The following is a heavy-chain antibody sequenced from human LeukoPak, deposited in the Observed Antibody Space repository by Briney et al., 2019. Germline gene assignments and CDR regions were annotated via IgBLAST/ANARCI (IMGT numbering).Heavy chain of an antibody. Sequence: ASVKVSCKASGGTFSSYAISWVRQAPGQGLEWMGGIIPIFGTANYAQKFQGRVTITADESTSTAYMELSSLRSEDTAVYYCARVQHRVVAATQALDYWGQGTLVTVSS. CDR3: ARVQHRVVAATQALDY. CDR1: GGTFSSYA. CDR2: IIPIFGTA. J-gene: IGHJ4*02. D-gene: IGHD2-15*01. V-gene: IGHV1-69*01.